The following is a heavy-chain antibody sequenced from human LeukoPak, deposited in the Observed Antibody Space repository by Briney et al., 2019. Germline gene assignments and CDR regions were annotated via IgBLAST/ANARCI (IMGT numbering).Heavy chain of an antibody. CDR2: IYYSGST. CDR3: ASHGYSGSQAY. J-gene: IGHJ4*02. D-gene: IGHD5-12*01. Sequence: SETLSLTCTVSGGSISSYYWSWIRQPPRKGLEWIGYIYYSGSTNYNPSLKSRVTISVDTSKNQFSLNLSSVTAEDTAVYYRASHGYSGSQAYWGQGTLVTVSS. CDR1: GGSISSYY. V-gene: IGHV4-59*01.